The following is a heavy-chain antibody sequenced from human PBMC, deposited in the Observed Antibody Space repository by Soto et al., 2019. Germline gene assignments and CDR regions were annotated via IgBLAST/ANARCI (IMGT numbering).Heavy chain of an antibody. V-gene: IGHV4-39*01. Sequence: KASGTLSLTCSVSGDSVSSSSYYWGWIRQSPGEGLEWIGNIHGNGGTQYNPSLSSRVIISVDTSKNQFSLKLSSVTAADTAVYNCATRSTSDLDYYMDVWGKGTTVTVSS. CDR1: GDSVSSSSYY. CDR3: ATRSTSDLDYYMDV. CDR2: IHGNGGT. D-gene: IGHD2-2*01. J-gene: IGHJ6*03.